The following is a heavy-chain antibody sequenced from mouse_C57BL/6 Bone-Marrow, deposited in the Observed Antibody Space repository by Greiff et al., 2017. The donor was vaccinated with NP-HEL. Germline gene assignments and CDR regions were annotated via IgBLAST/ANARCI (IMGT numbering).Heavy chain of an antibody. V-gene: IGHV1-82*01. J-gene: IGHJ4*01. CDR3: ARGSSYAMDY. D-gene: IGHD1-1*01. CDR2: IYPGDGDT. Sequence: VQGVESGPELVKPGASVKISCKASGYAFSSSWMNWVKQRPGKGLEWIGRIYPGDGDTNYNGKFKGKATLTADKSSSTAYMQLSSLTSEDSAVYFCARGSSYAMDYWGQGTSVTVSS. CDR1: GYAFSSSW.